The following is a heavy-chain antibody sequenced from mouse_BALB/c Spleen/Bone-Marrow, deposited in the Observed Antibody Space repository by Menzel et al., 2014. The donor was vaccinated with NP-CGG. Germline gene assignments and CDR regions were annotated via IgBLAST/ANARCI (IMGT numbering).Heavy chain of an antibody. V-gene: IGHV1-18*01. CDR2: INPNNGGT. D-gene: IGHD1-2*01. CDR3: ARGKNFYYGYAWFAY. Sequence: EVHLVESGPELVKPGASVKISCKTSGYTFTEYTMHWVKQSHGKSLEWIGGINPNNGGTSYNQKFKGKATLTVDKSSSTAYMELRSLTSEDSAVYYCARGKNFYYGYAWFAYWGQGTLVTVSA. CDR1: GYTFTEYT. J-gene: IGHJ3*01.